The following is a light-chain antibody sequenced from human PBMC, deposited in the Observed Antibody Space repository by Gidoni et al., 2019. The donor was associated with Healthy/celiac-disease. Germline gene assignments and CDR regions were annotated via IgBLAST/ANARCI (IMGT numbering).Light chain of an antibody. V-gene: IGKV3-20*01. J-gene: IGKJ1*01. CDR3: QQYGSSPRT. CDR1: QSVSSSY. Sequence: EIVVTQSPRTLSLSPGERATLSCRASQSVSSSYLAWYQQKPGQAPRLLIYGASSRATGIPDRFSGSGSGTDFTLTISRLEPEDFAVYYCQQYGSSPRTFGQGTKVEIK. CDR2: GAS.